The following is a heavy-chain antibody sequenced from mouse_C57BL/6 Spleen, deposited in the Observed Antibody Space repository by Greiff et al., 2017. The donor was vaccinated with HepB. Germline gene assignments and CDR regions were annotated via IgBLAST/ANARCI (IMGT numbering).Heavy chain of an antibody. CDR2: INPNNGGT. Sequence: EVQLQQSGPELVKPGASVKISCKASGYTFTDYYMNWVKQSHGKSLEWIGDINPNNGGTSYNQKFKGKATLTVDNSSSTAYMELRSLTSEDSAVYYCARGGYGYDPDAMDYWGQGTSVTVSS. J-gene: IGHJ4*01. D-gene: IGHD2-2*01. CDR3: ARGGYGYDPDAMDY. CDR1: GYTFTDYY. V-gene: IGHV1-26*01.